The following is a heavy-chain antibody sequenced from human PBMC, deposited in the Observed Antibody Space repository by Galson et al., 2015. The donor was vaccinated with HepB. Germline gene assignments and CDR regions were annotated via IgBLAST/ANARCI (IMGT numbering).Heavy chain of an antibody. CDR2: INAGNGNT. V-gene: IGHV1-3*01. CDR3: ARDSLWFGELAYGMDV. Sequence: SVKVSCKASGYTFTSYAMHWVRQAPGQRLEWMGWINAGNGNTKYSQKFQGRVTITRDTSASTAYMELSSLRSEDTAVYYCARDSLWFGELAYGMDVWGQGTTVTVSS. J-gene: IGHJ6*02. D-gene: IGHD3-10*01. CDR1: GYTFTSYA.